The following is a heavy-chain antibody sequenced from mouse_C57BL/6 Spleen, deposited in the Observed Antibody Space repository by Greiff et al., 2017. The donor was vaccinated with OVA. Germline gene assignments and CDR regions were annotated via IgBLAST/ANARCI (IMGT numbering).Heavy chain of an antibody. D-gene: IGHD2-3*01. V-gene: IGHV1-52*01. CDR3: AIRDPYDGYYDYYAMDY. Sequence: QVQLQQPGAELVRPGSSVKLSCKASGYTFTSYWMHWVKQRPIQGLEWIGNIDPSDSETHYNQKFKDKATLTVDKSSSTAYIQLSSLTSEDSAVYYCAIRDPYDGYYDYYAMDYWGQGTSVTVSS. CDR1: GYTFTSYW. CDR2: IDPSDSET. J-gene: IGHJ4*01.